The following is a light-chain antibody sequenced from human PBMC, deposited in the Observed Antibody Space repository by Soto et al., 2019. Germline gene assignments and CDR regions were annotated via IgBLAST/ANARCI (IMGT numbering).Light chain of an antibody. CDR1: QGIGSD. CDR3: LQDISYPRA. CDR2: GAS. V-gene: IGKV1-6*01. Sequence: IHMTQSPSTLSASLGDRATISCRASQGIGSDLGWYQQKPGKAPKVLIYGASNLQSGVPPRFSGSGSGTDFTLAISSLQPEDSATYYCLQDISYPRAFGQGTKVDIK. J-gene: IGKJ1*01.